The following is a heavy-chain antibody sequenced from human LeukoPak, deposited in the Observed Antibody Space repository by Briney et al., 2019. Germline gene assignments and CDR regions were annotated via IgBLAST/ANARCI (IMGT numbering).Heavy chain of an antibody. D-gene: IGHD2-15*01. J-gene: IGHJ5*02. CDR1: GYTFTGYY. V-gene: IGHV1-2*02. Sequence: ASVKVSCKASGYTFTGYYMHWVRQAPGQGLEWMGWINPNSGGTNYAQKFQGRATMTRDTSISTAYMELSRLRSDDTAVYYCAREWDIVVVVAATGGVNWFDPWGQGTLVTVSS. CDR3: AREWDIVVVVAATGGVNWFDP. CDR2: INPNSGGT.